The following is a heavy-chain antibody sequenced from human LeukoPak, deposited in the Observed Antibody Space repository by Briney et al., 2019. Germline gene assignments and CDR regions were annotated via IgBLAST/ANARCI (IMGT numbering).Heavy chain of an antibody. V-gene: IGHV1-69*13. CDR2: IIPIFGTA. Sequence: SVKVSCKASGGAFSSYAISWVRQAPGQGLEWMGGIIPIFGTANYAQKFQGRVTITADESTSTAYMELSSLRSDDTAVYYCARDLDYYDSSGYYTADAFDIWGQGTMVTVSS. D-gene: IGHD3-22*01. CDR1: GGAFSSYA. CDR3: ARDLDYYDSSGYYTADAFDI. J-gene: IGHJ3*02.